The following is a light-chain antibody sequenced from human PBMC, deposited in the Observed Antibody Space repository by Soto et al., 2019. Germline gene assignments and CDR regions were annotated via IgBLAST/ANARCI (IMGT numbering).Light chain of an antibody. V-gene: IGLV2-14*01. CDR3: KANNTSSTRV. CDR1: SSDVGAPNY. Sequence: SALTQPASVYRSPGQSITIPCTGTSSDVGAPNYVSWYQQLPAKAPNLIIYQVSSRPSGVSDRFSGSKFGNTASLTISGLQAQEEGAYYGKANNTSSTRVFGSGAKGTVL. J-gene: IGLJ1*01. CDR2: QVS.